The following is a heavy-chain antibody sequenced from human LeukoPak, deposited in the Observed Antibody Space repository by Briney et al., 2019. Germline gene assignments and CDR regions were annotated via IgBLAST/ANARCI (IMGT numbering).Heavy chain of an antibody. D-gene: IGHD3-22*01. Sequence: GGSLRLSCAASGFTFSSYWMHWVRQAPGKGLVWVSRINSDGSSTSYADSVKGRFTISRDNAKNTLYLQMNSLRAEDTAVYCCARMYDSSGYFYPFDYWGQGTLVTVSS. CDR3: ARMYDSSGYFYPFDY. CDR2: INSDGSST. CDR1: GFTFSSYW. J-gene: IGHJ4*02. V-gene: IGHV3-74*01.